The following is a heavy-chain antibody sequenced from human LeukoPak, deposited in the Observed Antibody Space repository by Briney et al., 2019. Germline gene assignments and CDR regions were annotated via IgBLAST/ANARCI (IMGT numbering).Heavy chain of an antibody. CDR1: GFTFSSYS. CDR2: ISSSSSTI. Sequence: GGSLRLSCAASGFTFSSYSMNWVRQAPGKGLEWVSYISSSSSTIYYADSVKGRFTISRDNAKNSLYLQMNSLRAEDTAVYYCASGRLGIRVASVGYWGQGTLVTVSS. J-gene: IGHJ4*02. V-gene: IGHV3-48*01. D-gene: IGHD3-3*01. CDR3: ASGRLGIRVASVGY.